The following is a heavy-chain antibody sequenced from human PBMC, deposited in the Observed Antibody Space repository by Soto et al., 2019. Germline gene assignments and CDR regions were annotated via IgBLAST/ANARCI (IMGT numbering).Heavy chain of an antibody. V-gene: IGHV4-34*01. Sequence: QVQLQQWGAGLLKPSETLSLTCAVYGGSFSGYYWTWFRQPPGKGLEWIGEISPSGTTKYIPSLNSRVTISADTTKNQFSLKVTYVTAADTAVYYCVTSLWFGTQPEIWGQGALVTVYS. J-gene: IGHJ4*02. CDR1: GGSFSGYY. CDR2: ISPSGTT. CDR3: VTSLWFGTQPEI. D-gene: IGHD3-10*01.